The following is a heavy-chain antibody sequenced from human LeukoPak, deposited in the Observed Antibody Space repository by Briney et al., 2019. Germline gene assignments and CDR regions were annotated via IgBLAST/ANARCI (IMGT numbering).Heavy chain of an antibody. J-gene: IGHJ3*02. V-gene: IGHV4-38-2*02. Sequence: SETLSLTCTVSGYSISSGYYWGWIRQPPGKGLEWIGSIYHSGSTYYNPSLKSRVTISVDTSKNQFSLKLSSVTAADTAVYYCARRYYDSSGYYYDAFDIWGQGTMVTVSS. CDR1: GYSISSGYY. D-gene: IGHD3-22*01. CDR2: IYHSGST. CDR3: ARRYYDSSGYYYDAFDI.